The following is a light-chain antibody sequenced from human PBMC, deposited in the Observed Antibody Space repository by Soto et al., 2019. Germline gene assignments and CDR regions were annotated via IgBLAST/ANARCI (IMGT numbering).Light chain of an antibody. Sequence: DIQMTQSPSSLSASVGDRVTITCRASQSISSYLTCYRHKPGKAPKLLIYAASTIPTFVPSRFIGSCSGTEFTLTSIGLQPDDVATYYCQQYLSYSFGQGTKVDIK. CDR2: AAS. CDR3: QQYLSYS. J-gene: IGKJ1*01. CDR1: QSISSY. V-gene: IGKV1-5*01.